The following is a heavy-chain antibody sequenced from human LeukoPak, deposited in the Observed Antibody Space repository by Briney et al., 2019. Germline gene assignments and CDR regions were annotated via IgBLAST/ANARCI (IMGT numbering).Heavy chain of an antibody. CDR3: ARGTYGRGAIYYHYYGMDV. V-gene: IGHV3-30*03. CDR2: ISYDGINK. Sequence: GGSLRLSCAASGFTFSSFGMHWVRQAPGKGLEWVAVISYDGINKHYADSVKGRFTISRDNSKNTLYLQMNSLRAEDTAVYYCARGTYGRGAIYYHYYGMDVWGQGTTVTVSS. J-gene: IGHJ6*02. D-gene: IGHD3-16*01. CDR1: GFTFSSFG.